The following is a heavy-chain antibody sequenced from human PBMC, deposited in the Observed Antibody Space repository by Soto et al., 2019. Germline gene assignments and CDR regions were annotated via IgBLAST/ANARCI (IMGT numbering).Heavy chain of an antibody. J-gene: IGHJ4*02. Sequence: GASVKVSCKASGGTFSSYAISWVRQAPGQGLEWMGGIIPIFGTANYAQKFQGRVTITADESTSTAYMELSSLRSEDTAVYYCARVRDDYGEFDYWGQGTLVTVSS. CDR1: GGTFSSYA. V-gene: IGHV1-69*13. D-gene: IGHD4-17*01. CDR2: IIPIFGTA. CDR3: ARVRDDYGEFDY.